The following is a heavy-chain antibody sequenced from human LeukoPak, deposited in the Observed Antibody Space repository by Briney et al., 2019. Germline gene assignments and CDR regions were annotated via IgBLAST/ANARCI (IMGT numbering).Heavy chain of an antibody. J-gene: IGHJ4*02. CDR1: GFSFSSYG. Sequence: GGSLRLSCAASGFSFSSYGMHWVRQAPGKGLEWVAVISYDETNKYYADSVKGRFTIARDNSKNTLYLQMNSLRAEDTAVYYCAGAWFYFDYWGQGTLVTVSS. V-gene: IGHV3-30*03. D-gene: IGHD6-19*01. CDR2: ISYDETNK. CDR3: AGAWFYFDY.